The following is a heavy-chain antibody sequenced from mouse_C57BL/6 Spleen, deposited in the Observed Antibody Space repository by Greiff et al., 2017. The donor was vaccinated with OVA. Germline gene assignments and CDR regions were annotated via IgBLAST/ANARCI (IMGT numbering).Heavy chain of an antibody. CDR2: ISGGGGNT. CDR1: GFTFSSYT. CDR3: ARQEDYYGSSLYWYFDV. J-gene: IGHJ1*03. D-gene: IGHD1-1*01. Sequence: EVKLVESGGGLVKPGGSLKLSCAASGFTFSSYTMSWVRQTPEKRLEWVATISGGGGNTYYPDSVKGRFTISRDNAKNTLYLQMSSLRSEDTALYYCARQEDYYGSSLYWYFDVWGTGTTVTVSS. V-gene: IGHV5-9*01.